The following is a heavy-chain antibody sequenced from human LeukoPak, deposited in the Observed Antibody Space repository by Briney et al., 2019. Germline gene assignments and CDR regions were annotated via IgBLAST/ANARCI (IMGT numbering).Heavy chain of an antibody. CDR2: IYHSGST. Sequence: SETLSLTCTVSGGSISSGGYYWSWIRQPPGKGLEWTGYIYHSGSTYYNPSLKSRVTISVDRSKNQFSLKLSSVTAADTAVYYCARHNYGSGSYSTDAFDIWGQGTMVTVSS. J-gene: IGHJ3*02. CDR1: GGSISSGGYY. CDR3: ARHNYGSGSYSTDAFDI. D-gene: IGHD3-10*01. V-gene: IGHV4-30-2*01.